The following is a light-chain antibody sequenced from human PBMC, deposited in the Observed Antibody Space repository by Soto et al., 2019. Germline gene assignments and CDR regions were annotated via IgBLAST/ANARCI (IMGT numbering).Light chain of an antibody. CDR1: QSLVYSDGNAY. J-gene: IGKJ2*01. V-gene: IGKV2-30*01. CDR3: MQGTHWPRT. Sequence: DVVMTQSPLSLPVTLGQPASISCRSSQSLVYSDGNAYLNWFQQRPGKSPRRLIYKVANRDSGVPDRFSGSGSGTDFTLKISRVEAEDVRVYYCMQGTHWPRTFGQWTKMEIK. CDR2: KVA.